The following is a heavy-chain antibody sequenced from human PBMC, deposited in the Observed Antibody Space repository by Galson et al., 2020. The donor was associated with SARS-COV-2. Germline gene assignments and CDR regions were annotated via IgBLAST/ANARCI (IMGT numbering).Heavy chain of an antibody. CDR3: ASLSYYYDSSGYLDDGMDV. CDR2: IYYSGST. D-gene: IGHD3-22*01. V-gene: IGHV4-39*07. Sequence: SETLSLTCTVSGGSISSSSYYWGWIRQPPGKGLEWIGSIYYSGSTYYNPSLKSRVTISVDTSKNQFSLKLSSVTAADTAVYYCASLSYYYDSSGYLDDGMDVWGQGTTVTVSS. J-gene: IGHJ6*02. CDR1: GGSISSSSYY.